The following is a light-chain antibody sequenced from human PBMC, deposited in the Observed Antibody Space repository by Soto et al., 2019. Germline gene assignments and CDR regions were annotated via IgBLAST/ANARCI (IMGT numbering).Light chain of an antibody. CDR1: GSDVGGYNY. CDR2: DVS. V-gene: IGLV2-14*01. J-gene: IGLJ2*01. Sequence: QSVLTQPASVSGSPGHSITISCTGTGSDVGGYNYVSWYQQHPGKAPKVMIYDVSNRPSGVSKRFSGSKSGNTASLTISGLQAEDEADYYCSSYTSASTPLVFGGGTKVTVL. CDR3: SSYTSASTPLV.